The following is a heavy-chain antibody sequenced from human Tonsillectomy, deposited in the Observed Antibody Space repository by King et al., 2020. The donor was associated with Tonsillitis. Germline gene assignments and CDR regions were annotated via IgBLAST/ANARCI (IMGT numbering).Heavy chain of an antibody. CDR2: IYFSGST. V-gene: IGHV4-59*08. CDR3: ARAMTIFGVVIDGFDI. D-gene: IGHD3-3*01. J-gene: IGHJ3*02. Sequence: VQLQESGPGLVKPSETLSLTCTVSGGSINNYYWSWIRQPPGKGLEWIGYIYFSGSTYYNPSLKSRVTISVDTSKNQFSLKVSSVTAADTAVYYCARAMTIFGVVIDGFDIWGQGTMVTVPS. CDR1: GGSINNYY.